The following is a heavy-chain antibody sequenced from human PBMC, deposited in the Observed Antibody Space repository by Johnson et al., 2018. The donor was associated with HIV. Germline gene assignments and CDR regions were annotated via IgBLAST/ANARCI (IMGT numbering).Heavy chain of an antibody. CDR1: GFTFSSYG. J-gene: IGHJ3*02. Sequence: QVQLVESGGGVVRPGGSLRLSCAASGFTFSSYGMHWVRQAPGKGLEWVAVISYDGSNKYYADSVKGRFTISRDNSKNTLYLQMNSLRAEDPAVYYCAKDFGIVVVKSAFDIWGQGTMVTVSS. CDR3: AKDFGIVVVKSAFDI. CDR2: ISYDGSNK. V-gene: IGHV3-30*18. D-gene: IGHD3-22*01.